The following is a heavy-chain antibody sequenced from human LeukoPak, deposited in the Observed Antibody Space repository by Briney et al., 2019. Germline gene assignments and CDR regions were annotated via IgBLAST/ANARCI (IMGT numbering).Heavy chain of an antibody. D-gene: IGHD4-17*01. CDR2: ISYDGSNK. CDR1: GFTFSSYA. CDR3: ARAYGDYDFDY. V-gene: IGHV3-30-3*01. J-gene: IGHJ4*02. Sequence: GGSLRLSCAASGFTFSSYAMHWVRQAPGKGLEWVAVISYDGSNKYYADSVKGRFTTSRDNSKNTLYLQMNSLRAEDTAVYYCARAYGDYDFDYWGQGTLVTVSS.